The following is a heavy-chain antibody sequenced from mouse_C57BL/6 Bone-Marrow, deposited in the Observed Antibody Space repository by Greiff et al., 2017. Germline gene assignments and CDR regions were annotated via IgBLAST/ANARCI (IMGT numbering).Heavy chain of an antibody. CDR1: GFNIKDDY. J-gene: IGHJ3*01. V-gene: IGHV14-4*01. Sequence: EVQLQQSGAELVRPGASVKLSCTASGFNIKDDYMHWVKQRPEQGLEWIGWIDPENGDTEYASKFQGKATITADTSSNTAYLQLSSLTSEDTAVYYCTTGVSNPAWFADWGQGTLVTVSA. D-gene: IGHD2-5*01. CDR2: IDPENGDT. CDR3: TTGVSNPAWFAD.